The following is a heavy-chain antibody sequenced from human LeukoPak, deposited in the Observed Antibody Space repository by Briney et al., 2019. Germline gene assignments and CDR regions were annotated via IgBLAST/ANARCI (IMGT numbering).Heavy chain of an antibody. V-gene: IGHV3-13*01. CDR2: IGAGGDT. J-gene: IGHJ4*02. CDR1: GFTLSTHD. CDR3: TRGNPFTTENHWDY. D-gene: IGHD1-14*01. Sequence: GGSLRLSCAASGFTLSTHDMHWVRHATGKGPEWVSSIGAGGDTFYSGSVKGRFVISRENAKNSLYLQMHSLRAGDTAVYYCTRGNPFTTENHWDYWGQGTLVTVSS.